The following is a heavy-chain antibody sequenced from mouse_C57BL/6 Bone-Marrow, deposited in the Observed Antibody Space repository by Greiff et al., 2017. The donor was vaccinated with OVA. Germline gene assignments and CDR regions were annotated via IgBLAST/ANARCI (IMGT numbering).Heavy chain of an antibody. CDR1: GFSLTSYG. D-gene: IGHD1-1*01. CDR2: IWSGGST. Sequence: VKLVESGPGLVQPSQSLSITCTVSGFSLTSYGVHWVRQPPGKGLEWLGVIWSGGSTDYNAAFISRLSISKDNSKSQVLFKMNSLQADDTAIYYCAKTFITTVVATGYFDVWGTGTTVTVSS. V-gene: IGHV2-4*01. J-gene: IGHJ1*03. CDR3: AKTFITTVVATGYFDV.